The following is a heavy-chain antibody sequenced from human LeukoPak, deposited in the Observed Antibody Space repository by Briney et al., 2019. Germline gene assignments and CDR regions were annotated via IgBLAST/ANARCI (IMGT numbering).Heavy chain of an antibody. CDR3: ASGYYGTRTLAFDY. CDR1: GGSISSYY. Sequence: SETLSLTCTVSGGSISSYYWSWIRQPPGKGLEWIGYIYYSGSTNYNPSLKGRVTISVDTSKNQFSLKLSSVTAADTAVYYCASGYYGTRTLAFDYWGQGTLVTVSS. D-gene: IGHD4-17*01. CDR2: IYYSGST. V-gene: IGHV4-59*01. J-gene: IGHJ4*02.